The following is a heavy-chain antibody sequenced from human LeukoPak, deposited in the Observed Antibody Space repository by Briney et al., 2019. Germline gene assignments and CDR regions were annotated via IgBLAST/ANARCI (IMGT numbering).Heavy chain of an antibody. V-gene: IGHV1-8*01. Sequence: GASVKVSCKASGYTFTSYDINWVRQATGQGLEWMGWMNPNSSNTGYAQKFQGRVTMTRNTSISTAYMELSGLRSDDTAVYSCARDPSTKYYFDYWGQGTLVTVSS. J-gene: IGHJ4*02. D-gene: IGHD1-26*01. CDR2: MNPNSSNT. CDR3: ARDPSTKYYFDY. CDR1: GYTFTSYD.